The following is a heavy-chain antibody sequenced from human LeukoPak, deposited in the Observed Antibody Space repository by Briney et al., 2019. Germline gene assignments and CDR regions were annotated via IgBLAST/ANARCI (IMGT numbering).Heavy chain of an antibody. CDR3: SSGWYTDHDY. Sequence: GGSLRLSCAASGFTVSSNYMSWVRQAPGKGLEWVSVIYSGGRTYYADSVKGRFTISRDNSKNTLYLQMNSLRAEDTAVYYCSSGWYTDHDYWGQGTLVTVSS. D-gene: IGHD6-19*01. J-gene: IGHJ4*02. V-gene: IGHV3-66*01. CDR1: GFTVSSNY. CDR2: IYSGGRT.